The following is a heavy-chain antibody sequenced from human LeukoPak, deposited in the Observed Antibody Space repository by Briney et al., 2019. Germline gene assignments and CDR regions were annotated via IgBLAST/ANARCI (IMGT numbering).Heavy chain of an antibody. J-gene: IGHJ6*02. CDR1: GFTFSSYS. D-gene: IGHD6-13*01. Sequence: GGSLRLSCAASGFTFSSYSMNWVRQAPGKGLEWVSSISSSSSYIYYADSVKGRFTISRDNAKNSLYMQMNSLRAEDTAVYYCARDGDSSSWYYYYGMDVWGQGTTVTVSS. CDR2: ISSSSSYI. V-gene: IGHV3-21*01. CDR3: ARDGDSSSWYYYYGMDV.